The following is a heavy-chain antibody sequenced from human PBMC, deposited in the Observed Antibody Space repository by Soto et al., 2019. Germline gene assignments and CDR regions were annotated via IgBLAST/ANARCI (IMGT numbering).Heavy chain of an antibody. J-gene: IGHJ4*02. D-gene: IGHD3-10*01. Sequence: KTSETLSLTCTVSGGSISSSSYYWGWIRQPPGKGLEWIGSIYYSGSTYYNPSLKSRVTISVDTSKNQFSLKLSSVTAADTAVYYCARHTHPTLGELHYFDYWGQGTLVTVSS. V-gene: IGHV4-39*01. CDR3: ARHTHPTLGELHYFDY. CDR2: IYYSGST. CDR1: GGSISSSSYY.